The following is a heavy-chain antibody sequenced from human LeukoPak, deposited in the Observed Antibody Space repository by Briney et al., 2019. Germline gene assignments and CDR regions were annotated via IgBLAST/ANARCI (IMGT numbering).Heavy chain of an antibody. Sequence: KTSETLSPTCAVYGGSFSGYYWSWIRQPAGKGLEWIGRIYTSGSTNYNPSLKSRVTISVDTSKNQFSLKLSSVTAADTAVYYCARDLSDSSYDYWGQGTLVTVSS. V-gene: IGHV4-4*07. D-gene: IGHD3-22*01. J-gene: IGHJ4*02. CDR3: ARDLSDSSYDY. CDR1: GGSFSGYY. CDR2: IYTSGST.